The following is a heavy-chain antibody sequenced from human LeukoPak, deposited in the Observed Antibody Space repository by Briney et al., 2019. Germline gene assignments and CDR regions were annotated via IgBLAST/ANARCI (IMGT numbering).Heavy chain of an antibody. J-gene: IGHJ6*02. Sequence: GRSLRLSCAASGFTFSSYAMHWVRQAPGKGLEWVAVISYDGSNKYYADSVKGRFTISRDNSKNTLYLQMNSLRAEDTAVYYCARDRGVVPAASIYYYYGMDVWGQGTTVTVSS. V-gene: IGHV3-30*04. D-gene: IGHD2-2*01. CDR1: GFTFSSYA. CDR2: ISYDGSNK. CDR3: ARDRGVVPAASIYYYYGMDV.